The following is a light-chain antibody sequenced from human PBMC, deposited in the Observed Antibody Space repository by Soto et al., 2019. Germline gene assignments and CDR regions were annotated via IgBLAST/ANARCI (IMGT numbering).Light chain of an antibody. J-gene: IGKJ1*01. V-gene: IGKV4-1*01. CDR2: WAS. Sequence: IVMTQSPESLALSLGERATINCRSSQSVFFSSNKKNNLAWYQQKSGQPPKLHIYWASSRKSGVPDRFSGRGSGTEFTLTNSSLQPEDVAVEYCQHYFNSWRFGQGTMVDVK. CDR1: QSVFFSSNKKNN. CDR3: QHYFNSWR.